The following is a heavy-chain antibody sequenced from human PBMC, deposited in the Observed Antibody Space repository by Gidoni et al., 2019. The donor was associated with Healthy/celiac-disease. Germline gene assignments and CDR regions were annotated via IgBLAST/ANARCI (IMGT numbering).Heavy chain of an antibody. CDR1: GGSISSSSYY. CDR2: IYYRGST. Sequence: QLQLQESGPGLVKPSETLSLTCTVSGGSISSSSYYWGWIRQPPGKGLEWIGSIYYRGSTYYNPSLKSRVTISVDTSKNQFSLKLSSVTAADTAVYYCARHPTESGYSSGWSQDFDYWGQGTLVTVSS. V-gene: IGHV4-39*01. CDR3: ARHPTESGYSSGWSQDFDY. J-gene: IGHJ4*02. D-gene: IGHD6-19*01.